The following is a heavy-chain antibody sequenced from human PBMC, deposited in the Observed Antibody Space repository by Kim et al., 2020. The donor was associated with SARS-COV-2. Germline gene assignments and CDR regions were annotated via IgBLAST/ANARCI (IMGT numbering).Heavy chain of an antibody. V-gene: IGHV3-15*01. Sequence: GGSLRLSCAASGFTFSNAWMSWVRQAPGKGLEWVGRIKSKTDGGTTDYAAPVKGRFTISRDDSKNTLYLQMNSLKTEDTAVYYCTHSVQLLWFGELWGNGMDVWGQGTTVTVSS. J-gene: IGHJ6*02. D-gene: IGHD3-10*01. CDR2: IKSKTDGGTT. CDR3: THSVQLLWFGELWGNGMDV. CDR1: GFTFSNAW.